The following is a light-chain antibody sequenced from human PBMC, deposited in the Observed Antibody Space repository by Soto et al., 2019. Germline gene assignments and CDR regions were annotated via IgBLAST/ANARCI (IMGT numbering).Light chain of an antibody. J-gene: IGLJ3*02. CDR3: CAYTARTTLSWV. Sequence: QSALTQPTSVSGSPGQSITISCTGVSSDIGGYNHVSSYQQHPGKVPRLIIYDVDNRPLGVSNRFSGSQSGNTASLSISGLQAEDEAEYYCCAYTARTTLSWVFGGGTKVTVL. CDR1: SSDIGGYNH. V-gene: IGLV2-14*03. CDR2: DVD.